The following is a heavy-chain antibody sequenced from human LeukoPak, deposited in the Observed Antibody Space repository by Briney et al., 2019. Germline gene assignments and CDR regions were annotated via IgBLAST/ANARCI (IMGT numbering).Heavy chain of an antibody. CDR1: GYSFTSYW. J-gene: IGHJ2*01. CDR2: IYPGDSNT. CDR3: ARQTTLSRGWYFDL. D-gene: IGHD4-17*01. Sequence: GESLKISCKGSGYSFTSYWIAWVRQMPGKGLELMGIIYPGDSNTKYSPSFQGQVTISADKSFTTAYLQWASLKAADSAMYYCARQTTLSRGWYFDLWGLGTLVTVSS. V-gene: IGHV5-51*01.